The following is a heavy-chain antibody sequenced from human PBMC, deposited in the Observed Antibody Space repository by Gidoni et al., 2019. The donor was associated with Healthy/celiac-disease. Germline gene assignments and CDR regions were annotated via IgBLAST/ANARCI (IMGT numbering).Heavy chain of an antibody. CDR3: AKDLGSHYYYGMDV. J-gene: IGHJ6*02. V-gene: IGHV3-30*18. CDR1: GFTFSSYG. CDR2: ISYDGSNK. D-gene: IGHD2-15*01. Sequence: QVQLVESGGGVVQPGRSLRLSCAASGFTFSSYGMHWVRQAPGKGLEWVAVISYDGSNKYYADSVKGRFTISRDNSKNTLYLQMNSLRAEDTAVYYCAKDLGSHYYYGMDVWGQGTTVTVSS.